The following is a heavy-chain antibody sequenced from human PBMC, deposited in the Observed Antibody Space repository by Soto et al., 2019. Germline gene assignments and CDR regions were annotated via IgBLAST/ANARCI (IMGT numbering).Heavy chain of an antibody. Sequence: GGSLRLSCAASGFTFSSYGMHWVRQAPGKGLEWVAVISYDGSNKYYADSVKGRFTISRDNSKNTLYLQMNSLRAEDTAVYYCAKDTDSSGYYYVRMINWFDPWGQGTLVNVSS. V-gene: IGHV3-30*18. CDR1: GFTFSSYG. D-gene: IGHD3-22*01. J-gene: IGHJ5*02. CDR2: ISYDGSNK. CDR3: AKDTDSSGYYYVRMINWFDP.